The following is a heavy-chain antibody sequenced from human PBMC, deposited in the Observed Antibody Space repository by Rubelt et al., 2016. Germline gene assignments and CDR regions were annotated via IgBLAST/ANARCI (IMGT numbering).Heavy chain of an antibody. D-gene: IGHD3-10*01. J-gene: IGHJ4*02. CDR2: ISAYNGNT. CDR3: ARDPLPVRGVIMTPTH. V-gene: IGHV1-18*01. CDR1: GYTFTSYG. Sequence: QVQLVQSGAEVKKPGASVKVSCKASGYTFTSYGISWVRQAPGQGLEWMGWISAYNGNTNYAQKLQGRATMTTDTSTSTAYMELRSRRSDDTAVYYCARDPLPVRGVIMTPTHWGQGTLVTVSS.